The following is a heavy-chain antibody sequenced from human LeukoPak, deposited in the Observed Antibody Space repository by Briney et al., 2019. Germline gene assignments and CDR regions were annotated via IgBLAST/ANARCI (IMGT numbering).Heavy chain of an antibody. V-gene: IGHV4-61*02. CDR3: ASGYYYRGDY. CDR1: GGSISSSSYY. J-gene: IGHJ4*02. D-gene: IGHD3-22*01. Sequence: TLSLTCTVSGGSISSSSYYWSWIRQPAGKGLEWIGRIYTSGSTNYNPSLKSRVTISVDTSKNQFSLKLSSVTAADTAVYYCASGYYYRGDYWGQGTLVTVSS. CDR2: IYTSGST.